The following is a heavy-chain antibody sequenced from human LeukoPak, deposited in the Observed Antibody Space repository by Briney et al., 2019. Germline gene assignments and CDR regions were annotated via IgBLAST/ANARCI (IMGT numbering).Heavy chain of an antibody. CDR1: GFTFNNYA. V-gene: IGHV3-23*01. CDR2: ISGSGGTT. J-gene: IGHJ4*02. D-gene: IGHD6-6*01. CDR3: AKGPTSSSLRYFDC. Sequence: PGVSLRLSCAVSGFTFNNYAMTWVRQAPGKGLEWVSGISGSGGTTNYADSVKGRFTISRDNSKNTLYLQMNSLRADDTAVYYCAKGPTSSSLRYFDCWGQGTLVTVSS.